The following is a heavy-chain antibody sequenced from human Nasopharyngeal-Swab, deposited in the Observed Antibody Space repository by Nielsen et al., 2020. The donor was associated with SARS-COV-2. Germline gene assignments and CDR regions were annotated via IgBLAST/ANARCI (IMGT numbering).Heavy chain of an antibody. CDR3: ARGAITRDRGVIGTNAFDI. D-gene: IGHD3-10*01. V-gene: IGHV3-53*01. J-gene: IGHJ3*02. CDR1: GFTVSSNY. CDR2: IYSGGNT. Sequence: GESLKISCAASGFTVSSNYMSWVRQAPGKGLEWVSVIYSGGNTNYADSVKGRFTISRDNSKNTLYLQMNSLRAEDTAVYYCARGAITRDRGVIGTNAFDIWGQGTMVTVSS.